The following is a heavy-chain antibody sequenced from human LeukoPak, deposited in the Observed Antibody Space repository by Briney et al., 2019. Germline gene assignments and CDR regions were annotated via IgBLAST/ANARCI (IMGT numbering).Heavy chain of an antibody. J-gene: IGHJ6*03. V-gene: IGHV3-30*02. CDR3: AKDMSAVCGVVIIPAPIDV. CDR1: GFTVISYG. CDR2: IRNDGSNK. Sequence: GGSLRLSCAASGFTVISYGMRWVRQAPGKGLEWVSVIRNDGSNKYYADSVKGRFTISRDNSKYTLYLQMNSLRADDTAVYYWAKDMSAVCGVVIIPAPIDVWGKGTTVTVSS. D-gene: IGHD3-3*01.